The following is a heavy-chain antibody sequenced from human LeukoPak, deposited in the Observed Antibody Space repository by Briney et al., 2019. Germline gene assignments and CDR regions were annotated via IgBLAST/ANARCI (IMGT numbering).Heavy chain of an antibody. CDR1: GFTFDDYA. CDR2: ISWNSGSI. D-gene: IGHD6-6*01. J-gene: IGHJ6*03. CDR3: AISSSSDYYYYYIDV. Sequence: GGSLRLSCAASGFTFDDYAMHWVRQAPGKGLEWVSGISWNSGSIGYADSVKGRFTISRDNAKNSLYLQMNSLRAEDTALYYCAISSSSDYYYYYIDVWAKGPRSPSP. V-gene: IGHV3-9*01.